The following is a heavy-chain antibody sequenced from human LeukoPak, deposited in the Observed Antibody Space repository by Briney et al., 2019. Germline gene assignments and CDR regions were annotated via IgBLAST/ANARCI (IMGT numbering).Heavy chain of an antibody. V-gene: IGHV4-38-2*02. CDR3: GRDRPTGYYDY. CDR1: SYSISSGYY. D-gene: IGHD3-9*01. CDR2: INHSGIT. J-gene: IGHJ4*02. Sequence: SETLSLTCTVSSYSISSGYYWGWIRQPPGKGLEWIGSINHSGITCYNPSLKSRVTISVDTSKNQFSLKLTSVTAADTAVYYCGRDRPTGYYDYWGQGTLVTVSS.